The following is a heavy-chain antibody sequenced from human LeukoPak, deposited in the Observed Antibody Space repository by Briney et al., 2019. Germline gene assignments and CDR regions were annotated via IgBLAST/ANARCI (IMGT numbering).Heavy chain of an antibody. V-gene: IGHV3-21*01. D-gene: IGHD1-20*01. CDR1: GFTFSSYS. J-gene: IGHJ4*02. Sequence: GGSLRLSCAASGFTFSSYSMNWVRQAPGKGLEWVSSTSSSSYIYYADSVKGRFTISRDNAKNSLYLQMNSLRAEDTAVYYCARDRGITGTTRWGQGTLVTVSS. CDR3: ARDRGITGTTR. CDR2: TSSSSYI.